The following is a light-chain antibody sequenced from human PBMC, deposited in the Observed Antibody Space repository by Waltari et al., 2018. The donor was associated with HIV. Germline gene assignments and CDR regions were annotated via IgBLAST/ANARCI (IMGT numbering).Light chain of an antibody. CDR1: QSLSSNY. CDR2: GAS. V-gene: IGKV3-20*01. J-gene: IGKJ2*01. Sequence: EMVLTQSPGTLALARGERATISCRASQSLSSNYLACYQQQPGQAPRLLIYGASSRAPGIPARFSGSGSGTAFALTIITLEPEDFAVYYCQQYGSSPPYTFGQGTKLEIK. CDR3: QQYGSSPPYT.